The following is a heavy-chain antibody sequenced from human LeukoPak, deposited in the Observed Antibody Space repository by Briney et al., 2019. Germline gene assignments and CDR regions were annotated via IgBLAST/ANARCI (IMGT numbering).Heavy chain of an antibody. V-gene: IGHV1-69*06. Sequence: SVKVSCKASGYTFTGYYMHWVRQAPGQGLEWMGGIIPIFGTANYAQKFQGRVTITADKSTSTAYMELSSLRSEDTAVYYCARDGIAAAGTYFDYWGQGTLVTVSS. CDR1: GYTFTGYY. CDR3: ARDGIAAAGTYFDY. D-gene: IGHD6-13*01. CDR2: IIPIFGTA. J-gene: IGHJ4*02.